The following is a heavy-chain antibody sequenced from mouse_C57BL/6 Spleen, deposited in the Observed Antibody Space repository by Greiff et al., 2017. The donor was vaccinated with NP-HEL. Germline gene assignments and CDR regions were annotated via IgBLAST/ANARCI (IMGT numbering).Heavy chain of an antibody. V-gene: IGHV5-17*01. CDR1: GFTFSDYG. Sequence: EVQGVESGGGLVKPGGSLKLSCAASGFTFSDYGMHWVRQAPEKGLEWVAYISSGSSTLYYADTVKGRFTISRDNAKNTLFLQMTSLRSEDTAMYYCARGPWYVDVWGTGTTVTVSS. J-gene: IGHJ1*03. CDR3: ARGPWYVDV. CDR2: ISSGSSTL.